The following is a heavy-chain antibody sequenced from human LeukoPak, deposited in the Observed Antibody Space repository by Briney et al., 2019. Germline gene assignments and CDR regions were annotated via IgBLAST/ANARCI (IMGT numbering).Heavy chain of an antibody. CDR2: ISSSGDTI. CDR1: GFTFRSYE. J-gene: IGHJ5*02. CDR3: ARGYYDSGDYYQAFDA. Sequence: GGSLRLSCAASGFTFRSYEMNWVRQTPGKGLEWISYISSSGDTIYYADSVKGRFTVSRDNGKVSLYLQMNSLRVEDSAIYYCARGYYDSGDYYQAFDAWGQGILVTVSS. D-gene: IGHD3-22*01. V-gene: IGHV3-48*03.